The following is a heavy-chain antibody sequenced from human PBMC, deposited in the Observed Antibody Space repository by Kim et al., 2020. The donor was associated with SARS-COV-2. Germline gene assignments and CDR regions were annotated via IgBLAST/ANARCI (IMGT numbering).Heavy chain of an antibody. CDR1: GASIRSYY. CDR2: AFYLGNT. V-gene: IGHV4-59*01. D-gene: IGHD3-22*01. Sequence: SETLSLTCTVSGASIRSYYWTWIRQAPGKGLEWIGNAFYLGNTAYNPSLGSRVAMSVDKSNNQFSLRLSSVTAADTAVYYCASPGASRDSSGYFYQLWGQGTLVTVSS. CDR3: ASPGASRDSSGYFYQL. J-gene: IGHJ4*02.